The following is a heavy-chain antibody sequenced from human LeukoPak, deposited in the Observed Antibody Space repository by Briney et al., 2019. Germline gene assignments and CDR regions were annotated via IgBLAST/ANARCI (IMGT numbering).Heavy chain of an antibody. J-gene: IGHJ4*02. D-gene: IGHD1-1*01. Sequence: GGSLRLSCAASGFTFSSYNMNWVRQAPGKGLEWVSSITSDSRYMYYADSVKGRFTISRDNAKNSLYLQMNSLRAEDTAVYYCAYYHVNEEPPTFWGQGTLVTVTS. V-gene: IGHV3-21*01. CDR2: ITSDSRYM. CDR3: AYYHVNEEPPTF. CDR1: GFTFSSYN.